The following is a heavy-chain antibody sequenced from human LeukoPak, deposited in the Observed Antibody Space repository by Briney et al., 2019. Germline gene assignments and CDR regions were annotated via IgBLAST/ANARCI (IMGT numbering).Heavy chain of an antibody. J-gene: IGHJ4*02. CDR3: ARGHSSSWSYYFDY. CDR1: GFTFSSYS. V-gene: IGHV3-21*01. D-gene: IGHD6-13*01. Sequence: GGSLRLSCAASGFTFSSYSMNWVRQAPGKGLEWVSSISSSSSYIYYADSVKGRFTISRDNAKNSLYLQMNSLRAEDTAVYYCARGHSSSWSYYFDYWGQGTLVTVSS. CDR2: ISSSSSYI.